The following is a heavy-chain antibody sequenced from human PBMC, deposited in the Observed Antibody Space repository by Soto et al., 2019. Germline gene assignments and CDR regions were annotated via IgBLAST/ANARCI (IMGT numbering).Heavy chain of an antibody. V-gene: IGHV3-30-3*01. CDR2: ISSDGGKA. CDR1: GFTVSYFG. Sequence: QVQLVESGGGVVQPGRSRRLSCAASGFTVSYFGLHWVRQAPGKGLEWVAFISSDGGKAYYADSMKGRFTISRVNSKNTLDLQMNSLKPEDTAVYYCARDWAWNYDYWGQGTLVTVSS. D-gene: IGHD1-7*01. J-gene: IGHJ4*02. CDR3: ARDWAWNYDY.